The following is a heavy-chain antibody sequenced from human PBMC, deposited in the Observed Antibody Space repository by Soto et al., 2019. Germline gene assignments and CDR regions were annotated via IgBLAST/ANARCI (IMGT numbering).Heavy chain of an antibody. Sequence: QVQLVESGGGVVQPGRSLRLSCAASGFTFSSYGMHWVRQAPGKGLEWVAVISYDGSNKYYADSVKGRFTTSRDNSKNTLYLQMNSLRAEDTAVYYCAQDLRDYYDSSGSDYWGQGTLVTVSS. D-gene: IGHD3-22*01. CDR3: AQDLRDYYDSSGSDY. CDR2: ISYDGSNK. J-gene: IGHJ4*02. CDR1: GFTFSSYG. V-gene: IGHV3-30*18.